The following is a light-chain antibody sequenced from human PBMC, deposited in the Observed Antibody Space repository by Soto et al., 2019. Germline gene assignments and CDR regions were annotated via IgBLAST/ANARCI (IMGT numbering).Light chain of an antibody. Sequence: LTQPASVSGSPGQSITISCTGTSSDVGSYNLVSWYQQHPGKAPKLMIYEVSKRPSGVSNRFSGSKSGNTASLTISGLQAEDEADYYCCSYAGSSTWVVFGGGTKLTVL. V-gene: IGLV2-23*02. CDR1: SSDVGSYNL. J-gene: IGLJ2*01. CDR3: CSYAGSSTWVV. CDR2: EVS.